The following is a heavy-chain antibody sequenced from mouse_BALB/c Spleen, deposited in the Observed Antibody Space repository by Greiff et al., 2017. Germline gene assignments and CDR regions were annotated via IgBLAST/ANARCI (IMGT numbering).Heavy chain of an antibody. J-gene: IGHJ4*01. CDR2: ISDGGSYT. D-gene: IGHD2-14*01. V-gene: IGHV5-4*02. CDR1: GFTFSDYY. CDR3: ARARTTTTGDYAMDY. Sequence: EVMLVESGGGLVKPGGSLKLSCAASGFTFSDYYMYWVRQTPEKRLEWVATISDGGSYTYYPDSVKGRFTISRDNAKNNLYLQMSSLKSEDTAMYYCARARTTTTGDYAMDYWGQGTSVTVSS.